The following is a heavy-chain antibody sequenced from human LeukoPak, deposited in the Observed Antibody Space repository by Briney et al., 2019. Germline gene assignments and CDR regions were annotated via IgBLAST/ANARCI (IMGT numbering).Heavy chain of an antibody. CDR2: IYSGGST. CDR1: GFTVSSNY. D-gene: IGHD2-2*01. J-gene: IGHJ3*02. Sequence: GGSLRLSCAASGFTVSSNYMSWVRQAPGKGLEWLSAIYSGGSTYYADSVKGRFTISRDNSKNTLYLQMNSLRVEDTAVYYCARDWDCTSSSCYDAFDIWGQGTMVTVSS. V-gene: IGHV3-53*01. CDR3: ARDWDCTSSSCYDAFDI.